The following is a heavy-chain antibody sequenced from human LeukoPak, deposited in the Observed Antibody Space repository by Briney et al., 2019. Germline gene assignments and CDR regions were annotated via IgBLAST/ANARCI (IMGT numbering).Heavy chain of an antibody. CDR1: GFSFSSYW. D-gene: IGHD3-22*01. V-gene: IGHV3-7*01. CDR3: ASSHDSSGND. Sequence: GGSLRLSCVASGFSFSSYWMAWVRQAPGKGLEWLANINHDGRQKYYVDSVKGRFTISRDNAKNSLFLEMNSLRAEDTAVYYCASSHDSSGNDWGQRTLVTVSS. CDR2: INHDGRQK. J-gene: IGHJ4*02.